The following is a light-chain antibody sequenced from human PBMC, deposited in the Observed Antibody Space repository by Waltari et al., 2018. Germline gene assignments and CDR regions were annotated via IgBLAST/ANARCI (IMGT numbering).Light chain of an antibody. CDR3: HQYYSAPRT. CDR2: SAS. Sequence: DRVMTQSPDPLACSLGERTTINCTCRHSLFHSSSNKNYLAWYQQQPGPPPKLLIYSASTRESGVPDRFSGSGSGTYFPLTISRLQAEDVAVYCCHQYYSAPRTFGQGTKVEIK. V-gene: IGKV4-1*01. CDR1: HSLFHSSSNKNY. J-gene: IGKJ1*01.